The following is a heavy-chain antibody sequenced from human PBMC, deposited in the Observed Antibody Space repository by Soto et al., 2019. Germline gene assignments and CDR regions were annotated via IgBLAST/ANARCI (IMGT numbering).Heavy chain of an antibody. CDR1: GFTXSDYY. Sequence: PXGSLRLSCAASGFTXSDYYMSWIRQAPGKGLEWVSYISSSGSTIYYADSVKGRFTISRDNSKNTLYLQMNSLRAEDTAVYYCARDRCSGGSCPDSRFDYWGQGTLVTVSS. D-gene: IGHD2-15*01. CDR3: ARDRCSGGSCPDSRFDY. J-gene: IGHJ4*02. CDR2: ISSSGSTI. V-gene: IGHV3-11*04.